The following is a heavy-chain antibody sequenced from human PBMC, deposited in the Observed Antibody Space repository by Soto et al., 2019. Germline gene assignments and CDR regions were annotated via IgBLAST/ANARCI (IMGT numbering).Heavy chain of an antibody. Sequence: QVQLQQWGAGLLKPSETLSLTCAVYGGSFSGYYWSWIRQPPGKGLEWIGEINHSGSTNYNPSLKSRDTISVDTSTNQFSQNLSSVTAADTAVYYCARGPYCSSTSCLVRYYYYYMDVWGKGTTVTVSS. J-gene: IGHJ6*03. CDR2: INHSGST. D-gene: IGHD2-2*01. CDR3: ARGPYCSSTSCLVRYYYYYMDV. CDR1: GGSFSGYY. V-gene: IGHV4-34*01.